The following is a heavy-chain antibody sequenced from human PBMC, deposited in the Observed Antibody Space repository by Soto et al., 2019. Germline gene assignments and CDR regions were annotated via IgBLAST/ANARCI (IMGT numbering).Heavy chain of an antibody. Sequence: PGESLKISCKGSGYSFTSYWIGWVRQMPGKGLEWMGIIYPGDSDTRYSPSFQGQVTISADKSISTAYLQWSSLKASDTAMYYCARSGSDILTGYYKDYWGQGTLVTVSS. V-gene: IGHV5-51*01. J-gene: IGHJ4*02. D-gene: IGHD3-9*01. CDR2: IYPGDSDT. CDR3: ARSGSDILTGYYKDY. CDR1: GYSFTSYW.